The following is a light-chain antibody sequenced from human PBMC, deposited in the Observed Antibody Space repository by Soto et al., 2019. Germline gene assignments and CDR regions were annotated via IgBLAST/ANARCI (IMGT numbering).Light chain of an antibody. CDR1: QSISSN. J-gene: IGKJ1*01. CDR3: QQYNNWLWT. Sequence: EIVMTQSPATPSVSPGERATLSCRASQSISSNLAWYQQKPGQAPRLLIYATSTRATGIPARFSDSGSGTEFTLTISSLQSEDFAVYYCQQYNNWLWTFGQGTQVENK. CDR2: ATS. V-gene: IGKV3-15*01.